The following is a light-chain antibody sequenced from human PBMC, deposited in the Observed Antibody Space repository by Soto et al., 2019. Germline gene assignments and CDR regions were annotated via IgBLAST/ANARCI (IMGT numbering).Light chain of an antibody. Sequence: EIVFTQSPCTLSLSKGERATLSCRASQSVSSSYLAWYQQKPGQAPRLLIYGASTRATDIPARFSGSGSGTEFTLTISSLQSEDFAVYYCQQYGSSPRTFGQGTKVDIK. CDR1: QSVSSSY. V-gene: IGKV3-20*01. CDR3: QQYGSSPRT. J-gene: IGKJ1*01. CDR2: GAS.